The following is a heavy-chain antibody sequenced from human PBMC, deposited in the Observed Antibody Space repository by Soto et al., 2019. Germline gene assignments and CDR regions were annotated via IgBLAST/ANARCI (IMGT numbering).Heavy chain of an antibody. J-gene: IGHJ4*02. D-gene: IGHD3-9*01. CDR2: IYYSGST. CDR3: ARTAHYDILTGYYNRGYFDY. Sequence: SETLSLTCTVSGGSISSSSYYWGWIRQPPGKGLEWIGSIYYSGSTYYDPSLKSRVTISVDTSKNQFSLKLSSVTAADTAVYYCARTAHYDILTGYYNRGYFDYWGQGTLVTVSS. CDR1: GGSISSSSYY. V-gene: IGHV4-39*01.